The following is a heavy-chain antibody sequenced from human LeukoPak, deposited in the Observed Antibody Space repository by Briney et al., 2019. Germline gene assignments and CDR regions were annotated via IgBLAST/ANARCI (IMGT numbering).Heavy chain of an antibody. D-gene: IGHD4-17*01. CDR1: GYRFTSYW. V-gene: IGHV5-51*01. J-gene: IGHJ5*02. CDR3: ARTMDYGDYEFDP. Sequence: GESLKISCKGSGYRFTSYWIGWVRQLPGKGLEWMGIIYPGDSDTRYSPSFQGQVTISADKSISTAYLQWSSLKASDTAMYYCARTMDYGDYEFDPWGQGTLVTVSS. CDR2: IYPGDSDT.